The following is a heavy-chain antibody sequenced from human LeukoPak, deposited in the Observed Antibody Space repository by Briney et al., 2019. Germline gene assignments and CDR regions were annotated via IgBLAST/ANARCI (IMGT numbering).Heavy chain of an antibody. Sequence: PGGSLRLSCAASGFTFSSYAMSWVRQAPGKGPEWVSAISGSGGSTYYADSVKGRFTISRDNSKNTLYLQMNSLRAEDTAVYYCAKAGRGWYYFDYWGQGTLVTVSS. CDR3: AKAGRGWYYFDY. V-gene: IGHV3-23*01. J-gene: IGHJ4*02. CDR1: GFTFSSYA. CDR2: ISGSGGST. D-gene: IGHD6-19*01.